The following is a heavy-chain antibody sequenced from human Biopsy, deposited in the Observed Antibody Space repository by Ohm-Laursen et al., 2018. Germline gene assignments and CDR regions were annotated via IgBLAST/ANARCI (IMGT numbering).Heavy chain of an antibody. CDR1: AFNFSSYW. D-gene: IGHD3/OR15-3a*01. CDR2: IDSDGSTT. V-gene: IGHV3-74*01. CDR3: ASGPRGFRH. J-gene: IGHJ4*02. Sequence: SLRLSCSASAFNFSSYWMHWVRQVPGKGPAWVSRIDSDGSTTRYADAVQGRFRISRDNAKDTLYSQMNSLRADDTAVYYCASGPRGFRHWGRGTLVTVSS.